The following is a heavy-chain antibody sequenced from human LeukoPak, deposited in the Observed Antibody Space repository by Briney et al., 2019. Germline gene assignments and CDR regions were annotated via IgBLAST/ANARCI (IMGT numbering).Heavy chain of an antibody. CDR3: AREGEFTGTTDY. D-gene: IGHD1-7*01. V-gene: IGHV3-21*01. CDR1: GFTLRSYT. J-gene: IGHJ4*02. CDR2: IGISSNKI. Sequence: GSLRLSCAASGFTLRSYTMNWVRQAPGKGLEWVSSIGISSNKIYYADSVKGRFIISRDNAKNSVYLQMNSLRVEDTAVYYCAREGEFTGTTDYWGQGTLVTVSS.